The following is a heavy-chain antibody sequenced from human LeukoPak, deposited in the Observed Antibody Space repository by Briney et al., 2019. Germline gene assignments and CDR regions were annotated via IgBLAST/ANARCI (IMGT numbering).Heavy chain of an antibody. CDR1: GGSISSYY. CDR2: IYYSGST. CDR3: ARDLGISWFDP. V-gene: IGHV4-39*07. J-gene: IGHJ5*02. D-gene: IGHD1-14*01. Sequence: SETLSLTCTVSGGSISSYYWGWIRQPPGKGLEWIGSIYYSGSTYYNPSLKSRVTISVDTSKNQFSLKLSSVTAADTAVYYCARDLGISWFDPWGQGALVTVSS.